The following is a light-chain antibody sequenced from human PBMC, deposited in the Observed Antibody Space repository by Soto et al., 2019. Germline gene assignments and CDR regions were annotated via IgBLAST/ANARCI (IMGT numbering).Light chain of an antibody. CDR1: QSVSSSY. CDR3: QQYGSSPPRIT. V-gene: IGKV3-20*01. J-gene: IGKJ3*01. CDR2: GAS. Sequence: EIVLTQSPGTLSLSPGERATLSCRASQSVSSSYLAWYQQKPGQAPRLLIYGASSSSTGIPDRFSGSGSGTDFTLTISRLEPKDFAVYYCQQYGSSPPRITFGPGTKVDIK.